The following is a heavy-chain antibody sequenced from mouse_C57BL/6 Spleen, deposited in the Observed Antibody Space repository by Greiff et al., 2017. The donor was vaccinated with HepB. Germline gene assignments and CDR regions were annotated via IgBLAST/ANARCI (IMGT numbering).Heavy chain of an antibody. CDR2: ISGGGGNT. CDR3: ARLRHYFDY. Sequence: EVKLVESGGGLVKPGGSLKLSCAASGFTFSSYTMSWVRQTPEKRLAWVATISGGGGNTYYPDSVKGRFTISRDNAKNTLYLQMSSLRSEDTALYYCARLRHYFDYWGQGTTLTVSS. J-gene: IGHJ2*01. CDR1: GFTFSSYT. V-gene: IGHV5-9*01.